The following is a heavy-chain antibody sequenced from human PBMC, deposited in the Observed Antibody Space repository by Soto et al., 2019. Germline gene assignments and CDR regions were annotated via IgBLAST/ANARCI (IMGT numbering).Heavy chain of an antibody. D-gene: IGHD6-13*01. CDR1: GFGFSRYS. CDR3: ARDISSSWRAEYLQH. Sequence: EVQLVESGGGLVKPGGSLRLSCAASGFGFSRYSMNWVRQAPGKGLEWVSCISSSSAYIQYADSVKGRFTIFRDNAKNSLYLQMNSLRADDTAVYYCARDISSSWRAEYLQHWGQGALVTVSS. CDR2: ISSSSAYI. J-gene: IGHJ1*01. V-gene: IGHV3-21*01.